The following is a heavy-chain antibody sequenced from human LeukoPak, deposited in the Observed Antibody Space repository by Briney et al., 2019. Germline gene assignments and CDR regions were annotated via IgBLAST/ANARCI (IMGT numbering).Heavy chain of an antibody. CDR2: IYHSGST. CDR3: ARAGIAAAGNRWFDP. J-gene: IGHJ5*02. Sequence: SETLSLTCAVSGGSISSSNWWSWVRQPPGKGLEWIGEIYHSGSTNYNPSLKSRVTISVDTSKNQFSLKLNSVTAADTAVYYCARAGIAAAGNRWFDPWGQGTLVTVSS. D-gene: IGHD6-13*01. V-gene: IGHV4-4*02. CDR1: GGSISSSNW.